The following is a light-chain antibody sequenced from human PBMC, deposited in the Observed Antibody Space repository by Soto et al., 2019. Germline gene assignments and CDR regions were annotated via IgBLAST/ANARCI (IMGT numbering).Light chain of an antibody. V-gene: IGKV1-39*01. Sequence: DIQMTQSPSSLSASVGDRVTITCRASQSISSYLNWYQQKPGKAPKLLIYAASSLQSGVPSRFSGSGSGTDFTLTISSLQPEDFATXXXXXXXXXXKXFGQGTKVDIK. CDR2: AAS. CDR3: XXXXXXXKX. J-gene: IGKJ1*01. CDR1: QSISSY.